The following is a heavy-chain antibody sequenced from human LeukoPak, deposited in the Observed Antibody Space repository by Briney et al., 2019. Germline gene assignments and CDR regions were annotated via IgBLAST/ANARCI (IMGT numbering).Heavy chain of an antibody. J-gene: IGHJ4*02. CDR3: GRWMPCGGDCYRIDY. CDR1: GFTFSTYA. Sequence: PGGSLRLSCAASGFTFSTYAMSWARQAPGKGLEWVSSISGSSDYIFYADSVKGRFTISRDNARASLYLQMNSLRAEDTAAYYCGRWMPCGGDCYRIDYGGEGSLVTVSS. V-gene: IGHV3-21*01. D-gene: IGHD2-21*02. CDR2: ISGSSDYI.